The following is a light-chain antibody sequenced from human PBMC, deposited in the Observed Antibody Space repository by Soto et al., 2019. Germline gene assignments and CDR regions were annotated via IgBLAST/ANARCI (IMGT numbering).Light chain of an antibody. J-gene: IGKJ1*01. CDR2: GAS. CDR1: QSVSSNY. V-gene: IGKV3-20*01. Sequence: EIVLTQSPGTVSLSPGERATLSCRASQSVSSNYLAWYQQKPGQAPRLLIFGASSRATGIPDRFSGSGSGTDFTLTISRLEPEDFAVYYCQQYGSSPVTFGQGTKVDIK. CDR3: QQYGSSPVT.